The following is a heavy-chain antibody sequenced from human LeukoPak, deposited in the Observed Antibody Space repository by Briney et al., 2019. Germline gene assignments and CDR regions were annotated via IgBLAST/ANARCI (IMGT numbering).Heavy chain of an antibody. CDR3: MGDTLSRDVFDM. V-gene: IGHV3-21*01. J-gene: IGHJ3*02. CDR1: GFTFSSYS. D-gene: IGHD3-16*01. CDR2: ISTISSYT. Sequence: GGSLRLSCAASGFTFSSYSMNWVRQAPGKGLEWVSSISTISSYTYSADSVQGRFTISRDNAKTSLYLQMNRLRAEVTAVYYGMGDTLSRDVFDMWGQGTMVTVPS.